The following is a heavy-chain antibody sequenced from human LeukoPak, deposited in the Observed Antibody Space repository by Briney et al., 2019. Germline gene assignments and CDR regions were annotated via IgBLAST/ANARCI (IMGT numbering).Heavy chain of an antibody. J-gene: IGHJ3*02. CDR2: IFHSGST. D-gene: IGHD3-9*01. CDR3: ARGNYDILTGYGNDAFDI. Sequence: SETLSLTCTVSGGSISSGDYYWSWIRQPPGKGLQWIGYIFHSGSTYYNPSLESRVTISVDTSKNQFSLKLSSVTAADTAVYYCARGNYDILTGYGNDAFDIWGQGTMVTVSS. CDR1: GGSISSGDYY. V-gene: IGHV4-30-2*01.